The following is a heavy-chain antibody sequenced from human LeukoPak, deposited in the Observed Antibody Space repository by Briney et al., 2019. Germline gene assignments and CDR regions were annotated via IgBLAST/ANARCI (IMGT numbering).Heavy chain of an antibody. D-gene: IGHD3-16*02. CDR1: GFTFSDYY. J-gene: IGHJ4*02. CDR3: AKAFRGVVVPDLDY. CDR2: VSSSSSYT. Sequence: GGSLRLSCAASGFTFSDYYMSWIRQAPGKGLEWVSYVSSSSSYTNYADSVKGRFTISRDNSKNTLYLQMNCLRAEDTAVYYCAKAFRGVVVPDLDYWGQGTLVTVSS. V-gene: IGHV3-11*05.